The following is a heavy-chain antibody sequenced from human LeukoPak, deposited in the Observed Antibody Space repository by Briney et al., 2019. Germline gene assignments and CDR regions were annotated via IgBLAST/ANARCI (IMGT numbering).Heavy chain of an antibody. V-gene: IGHV3-7*01. J-gene: IGHJ4*02. CDR2: IKPDGSKT. Sequence: GGSLRLSCAASGFTFNKYWMSWLRQAPGKGLEWVAGIKPDGSKTYYVDSVKGRFTISRDNAKSSLYLQMNSLRPEDTALYYCATSWTRWGQGTLVTVSS. CDR3: ATSWTR. CDR1: GFTFNKYW. D-gene: IGHD1-1*01.